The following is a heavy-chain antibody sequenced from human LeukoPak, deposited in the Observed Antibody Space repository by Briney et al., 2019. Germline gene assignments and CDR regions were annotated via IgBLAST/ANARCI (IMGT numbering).Heavy chain of an antibody. J-gene: IGHJ2*01. D-gene: IGHD1-26*01. V-gene: IGHV4-59*01. CDR2: IYYSGST. Sequence: PSETLSLTCTVSSGSISSYCWSWIRQSPGKGLEWIGYIYYSGSTNYNPSLKSRITISVDTSKNQFSLKLSSVTAADTAVYYCARDRGVGAYWYFDLWGRGTVVTVSS. CDR1: SGSISSYC. CDR3: ARDRGVGAYWYFDL.